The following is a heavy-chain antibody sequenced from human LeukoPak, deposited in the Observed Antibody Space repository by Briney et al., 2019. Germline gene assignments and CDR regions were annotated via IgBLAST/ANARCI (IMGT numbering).Heavy chain of an antibody. CDR1: GGSISSYY. Sequence: PSETLSLTCTVSGGSISSYYWSWIRQPPGKGLEWIGYIYYSGSTNYNPSLKSRVTISVDTSKNQFSLKLSSVTPADTAVYYCARVSGSSGWYLMLGFDYWGQGTLVTVSS. CDR2: IYYSGST. V-gene: IGHV4-59*01. CDR3: ARVSGSSGWYLMLGFDY. D-gene: IGHD6-19*01. J-gene: IGHJ4*02.